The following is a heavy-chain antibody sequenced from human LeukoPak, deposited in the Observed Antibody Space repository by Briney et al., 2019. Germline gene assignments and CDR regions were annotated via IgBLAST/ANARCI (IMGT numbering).Heavy chain of an antibody. Sequence: PSETLSLTCAVYGGSFSGYFCSWIRQPPGKGLEWIGEINHSGSTNYNPSLKSRVTISEDTSKNHFSLKLSFVTAADTAVYYCARENRTVTPGGYSHYYMDVWGKGTTVTVSS. J-gene: IGHJ6*03. V-gene: IGHV4-34*01. CDR2: INHSGST. CDR3: ARENRTVTPGGYSHYYMDV. D-gene: IGHD4-17*01. CDR1: GGSFSGYF.